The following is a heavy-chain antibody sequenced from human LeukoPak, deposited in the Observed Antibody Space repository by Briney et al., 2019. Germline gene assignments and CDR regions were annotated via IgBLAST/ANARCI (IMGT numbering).Heavy chain of an antibody. CDR2: IYYSGST. Sequence: SETLSLTRVVSGDSITNGYYWGSIRQPPGKGLQWIWSIYYSGSTYYNPSLKSRVTISVDTSKNQLSLRLNSATAADTAVYYCAGPGATATDGFDIWGQGTLVTVSS. CDR1: GDSITNGYY. CDR3: AGPGATATDGFDI. V-gene: IGHV4-38-2*01. D-gene: IGHD2-2*01. J-gene: IGHJ3*02.